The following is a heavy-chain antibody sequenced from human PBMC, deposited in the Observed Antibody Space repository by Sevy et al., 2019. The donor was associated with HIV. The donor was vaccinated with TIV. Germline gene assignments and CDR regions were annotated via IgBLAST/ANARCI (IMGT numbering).Heavy chain of an antibody. Sequence: GGSLRLSCATSGFIFSDYYMSWVRQAPGKGLEWVSYMSNGGTTIHYADSVKGRFTISRDNGKNSLYLQMNSLRAEDTAVYHCARTRGPYSTSSRYYFDYWGQGILVTVSS. CDR3: ARTRGPYSTSSRYYFDY. CDR2: MSNGGTTI. D-gene: IGHD2-8*01. V-gene: IGHV3-11*01. CDR1: GFIFSDYY. J-gene: IGHJ4*02.